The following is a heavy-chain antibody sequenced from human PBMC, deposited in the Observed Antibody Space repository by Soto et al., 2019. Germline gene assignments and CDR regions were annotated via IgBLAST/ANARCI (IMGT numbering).Heavy chain of an antibody. Sequence: QVQLVQSGAEVKKPGSSVKVSCKASGGTFSSYAISWVRQAPGQGLEWMGGIIPIFGTANYAQKFQGRVMITADKSTSTAYMELSSLRSEDTAVYYCARVDDVYCSGGSCYSYYYYGMDVWGQGTTVTVSS. CDR3: ARVDDVYCSGGSCYSYYYYGMDV. D-gene: IGHD2-15*01. V-gene: IGHV1-69*06. CDR2: IIPIFGTA. CDR1: GGTFSSYA. J-gene: IGHJ6*02.